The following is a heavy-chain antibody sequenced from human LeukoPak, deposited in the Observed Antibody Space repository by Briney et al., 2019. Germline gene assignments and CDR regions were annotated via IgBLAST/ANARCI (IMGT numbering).Heavy chain of an antibody. CDR1: GGSISSYY. CDR3: ARVRRSTTHAFDI. V-gene: IGHV4-4*07. J-gene: IGHJ3*02. D-gene: IGHD5/OR15-5a*01. CDR2: IYTTGST. Sequence: PSETLSLTCTVSGGSISSYYWTWIRQPAGKGLEWIGRIYTTGSTNYNPSLKSRVTMSVDTSKNQFSLKLSSVTAADTAVYYCARVRRSTTHAFDIWGQGTMVTVSS.